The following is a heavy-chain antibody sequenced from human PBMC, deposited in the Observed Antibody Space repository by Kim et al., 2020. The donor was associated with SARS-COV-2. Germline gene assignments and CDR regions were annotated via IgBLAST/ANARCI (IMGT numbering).Heavy chain of an antibody. Sequence: SETLSLTCTVSGGSISSSSYYWGWIRQPPGKGLEWIGSIYYSGSTYYNPSLKSRVTISVDTSKNQFSLKLSSVTAADTAVYYCARHLGQYSSGWPYYFDYWGQGTLVTVSS. J-gene: IGHJ4*02. CDR3: ARHLGQYSSGWPYYFDY. V-gene: IGHV4-39*01. CDR1: GGSISSSSYY. D-gene: IGHD6-19*01. CDR2: IYYSGST.